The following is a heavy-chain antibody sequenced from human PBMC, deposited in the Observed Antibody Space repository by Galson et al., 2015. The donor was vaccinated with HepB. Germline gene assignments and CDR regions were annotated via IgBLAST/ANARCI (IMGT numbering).Heavy chain of an antibody. CDR1: GFTFSSYS. Sequence: SLRLSCAASGFTFSSYSMNWVRQAPGKGLEWVSYISSSSSTIYYADSVKGRFTISRDNAKNSLYLQMNSLRDEDTAVYYCAREEGHYDILTGYYPLDYWGQGTLVTVSS. D-gene: IGHD3-9*01. J-gene: IGHJ4*02. CDR3: AREEGHYDILTGYYPLDY. V-gene: IGHV3-48*02. CDR2: ISSSSSTI.